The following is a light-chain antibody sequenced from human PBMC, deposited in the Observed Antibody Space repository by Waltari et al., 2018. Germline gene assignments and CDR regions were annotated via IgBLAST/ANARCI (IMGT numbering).Light chain of an antibody. CDR1: CPHIGRNY. V-gene: IGLV1-47*01. Sequence: QSVLTQPPSASGTPGQRVTISCSGSCPHIGRNYVYWYQQLPGTAPKTLIYRNNQRPSGVPDRFSGSKSGTSASLAISGLRSEDEADYYCAAWDDSLSGWVFGGGTKLTVL. J-gene: IGLJ3*02. CDR3: AAWDDSLSGWV. CDR2: RNN.